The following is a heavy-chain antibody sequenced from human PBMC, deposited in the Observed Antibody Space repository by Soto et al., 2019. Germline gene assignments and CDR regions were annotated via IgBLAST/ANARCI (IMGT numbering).Heavy chain of an antibody. J-gene: IGHJ4*02. CDR3: ASGHAAHKVRY. CDR1: GGSISSGGTGSY. Sequence: QVQLQESGPGLVKPSQTLSLTCTVSGGSISSGGTGSYWTWIRQLPGKGLEWIGYIYYTGNTYYNPSLKSRPTISIDTSENQFSLKLASVTAADTAVYFCASGHAAHKVRYWGQGTLVTVSS. CDR2: IYYTGNT. V-gene: IGHV4-31*03. D-gene: IGHD2-15*01.